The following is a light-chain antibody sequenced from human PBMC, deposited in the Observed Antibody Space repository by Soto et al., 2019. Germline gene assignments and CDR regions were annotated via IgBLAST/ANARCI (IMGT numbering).Light chain of an antibody. CDR1: SSDVGGYNY. J-gene: IGLJ2*01. V-gene: IGLV2-14*01. Sequence: QSALTQPASVSGSPGQSITISCTGTSSDVGGYNYVSWYQQHPGKAPKLMIYDVNNRPSGVSNRFSGSKSGNTASLTLSVIQAEDVADYYCSSYTGLSTYVVFGGGTKLTVL. CDR3: SSYTGLSTYVV. CDR2: DVN.